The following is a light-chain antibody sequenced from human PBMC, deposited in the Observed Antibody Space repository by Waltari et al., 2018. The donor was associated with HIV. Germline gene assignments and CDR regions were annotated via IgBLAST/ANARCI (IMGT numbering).Light chain of an antibody. Sequence: QSALTQPASVSGPPGQSLPIPCPGTSRAVGGFNSFSWYQHHPGKAPKLMIYDVSNRPSGVSNRFSGSKSGNTASLTISGLQAEDEADYYCNSYTTSSTLHVVFGGGTKLTVL. CDR1: SRAVGGFNS. J-gene: IGLJ2*01. CDR3: NSYTTSSTLHVV. V-gene: IGLV2-14*03. CDR2: DVS.